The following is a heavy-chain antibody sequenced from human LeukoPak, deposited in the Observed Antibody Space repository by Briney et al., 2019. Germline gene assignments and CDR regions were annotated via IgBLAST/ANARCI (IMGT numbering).Heavy chain of an antibody. J-gene: IGHJ3*02. Sequence: AGGSLRLSCAASGFTFSSYGMSWVRQAPGKGLEWVSAIYVSGGSTFYADSVKGRFTVSRDNSKNTLYLQMNSLRAEDTAIYYCAKDALLLSTNDAFDIWGQGTMVTVSS. CDR3: AKDALLLSTNDAFDI. V-gene: IGHV3-23*01. CDR1: GFTFSSYG. CDR2: IYVSGGST. D-gene: IGHD2/OR15-2a*01.